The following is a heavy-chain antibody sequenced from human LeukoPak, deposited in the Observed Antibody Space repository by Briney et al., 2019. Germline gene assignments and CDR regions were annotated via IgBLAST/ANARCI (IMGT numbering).Heavy chain of an antibody. CDR3: ASPGAYY. V-gene: IGHV3-64*01. J-gene: IGHJ4*02. Sequence: GGSLRLSCAASGFTFSSYAMHWVRQAPGKGLEYVSAISSNGGSTYYANSVKGRFTISRDNSKNTLYLQMGSLRAEDMAVYYCASPGAYYWGQGNLVTVS. CDR1: GFTFSSYA. CDR2: ISSNGGST.